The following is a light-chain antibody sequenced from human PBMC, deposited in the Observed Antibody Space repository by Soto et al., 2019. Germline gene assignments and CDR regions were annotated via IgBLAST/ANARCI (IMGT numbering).Light chain of an antibody. Sequence: DIQMTQSPSTLSASVGDRVTITCRASQSISSWLAWYQQKPGKAPKLLIYKASSLESGVPSRFSGSGSGTAFTLTISSLQPDDFATYYCQHYNTYPWTFGQGTKVEIK. CDR2: KAS. CDR3: QHYNTYPWT. V-gene: IGKV1-5*03. J-gene: IGKJ1*01. CDR1: QSISSW.